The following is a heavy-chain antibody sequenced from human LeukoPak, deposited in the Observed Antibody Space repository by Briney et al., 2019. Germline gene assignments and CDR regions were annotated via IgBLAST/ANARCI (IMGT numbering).Heavy chain of an antibody. D-gene: IGHD3-22*01. CDR1: GFTVSSNY. Sequence: GGSLRLSCAASGFTVSSNYMSWARQAPGKGLEWVSVIYSGGSTYYADSVKGRFTISRDNSKNTLYLQMNSLRAEDTAVYYCARGGTTTVATFDYWGQGTLVTVSS. CDR3: ARGGTTTVATFDY. J-gene: IGHJ4*02. V-gene: IGHV3-66*02. CDR2: IYSGGST.